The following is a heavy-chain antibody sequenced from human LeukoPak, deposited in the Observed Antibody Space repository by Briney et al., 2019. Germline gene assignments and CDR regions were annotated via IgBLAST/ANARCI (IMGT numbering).Heavy chain of an antibody. CDR3: AREHGGYSYGYYYYYGMDV. CDR1: GGSFSGYY. D-gene: IGHD5-18*01. J-gene: IGHJ6*02. Sequence: SETLSLTCAVYGGSFSGYYWSWIRQPPGKGLEWIGEINHSGSTNYNPSLKSRVTLSVDTSKNQFSLKLSSVTAADTAVYYCAREHGGYSYGYYYYYGMDVWGQGTTVTVSS. CDR2: INHSGST. V-gene: IGHV4-34*01.